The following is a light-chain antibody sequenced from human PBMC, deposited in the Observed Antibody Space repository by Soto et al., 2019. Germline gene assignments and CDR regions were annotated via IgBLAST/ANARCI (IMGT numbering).Light chain of an antibody. CDR1: QSISTD. CDR2: SAA. Sequence: EIVMTQSPATLSVSPGERATLSCRASQSISTDLAWYQQKPGQPPRLLIYSAATRATGVPARFTGSGSGSEFTLTISGLQAEDFAFYYCQQGHNWPLTFGQGTRLEI. J-gene: IGKJ2*01. V-gene: IGKV3-15*01. CDR3: QQGHNWPLT.